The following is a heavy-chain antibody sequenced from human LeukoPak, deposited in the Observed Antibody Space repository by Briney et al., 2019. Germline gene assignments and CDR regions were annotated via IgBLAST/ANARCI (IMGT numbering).Heavy chain of an antibody. CDR3: VKGGSTSSREGKHVRFLEWLSSWYFDY. Sequence: GGSLRLSCAASGFTFSSYAMSWVRQAPGKVLEWVSAISGSGGSTYYADSVKGRFTISRDNSKNTLYLQMNSLRAEDTAVYYCVKGGSTSSREGKHVRFLEWLSSWYFDYWGQGTLVTVSS. CDR1: GFTFSSYA. D-gene: IGHD3-3*01. CDR2: ISGSGGST. V-gene: IGHV3-23*01. J-gene: IGHJ4*02.